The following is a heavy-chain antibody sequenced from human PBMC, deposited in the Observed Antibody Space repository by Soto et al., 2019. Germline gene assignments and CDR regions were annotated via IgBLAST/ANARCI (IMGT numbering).Heavy chain of an antibody. CDR3: TTVNVWAQPYVAD. V-gene: IGHV1-24*01. Sequence: QVRLLQSGADVKKPGASVKVSCKVSGDSVTELYMHWVRQAPGKGLEWMGGFDPEEGERIYAQNFQGRVVMTEDASTNTAYLELRRLRSEDTAVYYCTTVNVWAQPYVADWGQGPLVTVSS. J-gene: IGHJ4*02. CDR1: GDSVTELY. CDR2: FDPEEGER. D-gene: IGHD1-26*01.